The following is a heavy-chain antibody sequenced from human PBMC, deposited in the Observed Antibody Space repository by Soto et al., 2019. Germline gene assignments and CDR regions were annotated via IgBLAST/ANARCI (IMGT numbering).Heavy chain of an antibody. J-gene: IGHJ6*03. CDR1: GGSISSSSYY. CDR2: IYYSGST. CDR3: ARRGWLRLTYYYYYMDV. V-gene: IGHV4-39*01. D-gene: IGHD5-12*01. Sequence: SETLSLTCTVSGGSISSSSYYWGWVRQPPRKGLEWIGSIYYSGSTYFNPSLKTRVTISVDTSKNQFSLKLSSVTAADTAVYYCARRGWLRLTYYYYYMDVWGKGTTVTVSS.